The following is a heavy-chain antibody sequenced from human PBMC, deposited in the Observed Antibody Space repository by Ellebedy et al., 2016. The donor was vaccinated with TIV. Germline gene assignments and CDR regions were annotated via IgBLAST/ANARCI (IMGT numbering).Heavy chain of an antibody. V-gene: IGHV3-23*01. J-gene: IGHJ4*02. Sequence: PGGSLRLSCAASGFTFSPYAISWVRQAPGKGLEWVSGIVGSGSQKYADSVKGRFTISRDNSKRTVDLQMNSLRAEDTAVYFCAKDRTSGDGYWVFDNWGQGTLVSVSS. CDR2: IVGSGS. D-gene: IGHD5-18*01. CDR3: AKDRTSGDGYWVFDN. CDR1: GFTFSPYA.